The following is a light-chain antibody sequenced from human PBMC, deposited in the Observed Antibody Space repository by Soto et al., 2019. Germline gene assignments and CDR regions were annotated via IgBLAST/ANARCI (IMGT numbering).Light chain of an antibody. CDR3: QQYNSYSPYT. Sequence: DIQMTQSPSTLSASVGDRVTITCRASQSISSWVAWYQQKPGKAPKLLIYKASSLESGVPSRFGGSGSGTEFTLTISSLQPDDFATYYCQQYNSYSPYTFGQGTKLEIK. J-gene: IGKJ2*01. V-gene: IGKV1-5*03. CDR2: KAS. CDR1: QSISSW.